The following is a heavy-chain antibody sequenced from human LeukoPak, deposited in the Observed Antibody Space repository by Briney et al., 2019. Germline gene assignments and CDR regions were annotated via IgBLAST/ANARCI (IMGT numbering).Heavy chain of an antibody. J-gene: IGHJ4*02. CDR2: ISTIFGTT. D-gene: IGHD3-22*01. V-gene: IGHV1-69*05. CDR3: ASQPGDSSGYYGGY. Sequence: ASVKVSCKASRGSFSSYAISWVWQPRGQGLEWMGEISTIFGTTNYAQEFQSRVTITTDESTSTAYIELRSMRCEGADTSYCASQPGDSSGYYGGYWGQGTLVTVSS. CDR1: RGSFSSYA.